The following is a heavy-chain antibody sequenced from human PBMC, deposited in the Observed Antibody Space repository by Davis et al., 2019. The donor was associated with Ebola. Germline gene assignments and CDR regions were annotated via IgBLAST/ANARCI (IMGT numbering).Heavy chain of an antibody. V-gene: IGHV3-30-3*01. CDR2: ISYDGSNK. J-gene: IGHJ6*02. D-gene: IGHD2-2*01. CDR1: GFTFSGSA. CDR3: ARRIPVPAATRHYYYGMDV. Sequence: GESLKISCAASGFTFSGSAMHWVRQAPGKGLEWVEVISYDGSNKYYADSVKGRFTISRDNSNNTLYLQMNSPRAEDTAVYDFARRIPVPAATRHYYYGMDVWGQGTTVTVSS.